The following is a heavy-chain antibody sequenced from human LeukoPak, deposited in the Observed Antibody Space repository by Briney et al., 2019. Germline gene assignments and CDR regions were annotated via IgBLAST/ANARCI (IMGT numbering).Heavy chain of an antibody. Sequence: ASVKVSCKASGYTFTSYDINWVRQATGQGLEWMGWMNPNSGNTGYAQKFQGRVTMTRDTSISTAYMELSRLRSDDTAVYYCARDQYRYSSGWYNAFDIWGQGTMVTVSS. CDR3: ARDQYRYSSGWYNAFDI. V-gene: IGHV1-8*01. J-gene: IGHJ3*02. CDR2: MNPNSGNT. CDR1: GYTFTSYD. D-gene: IGHD6-19*01.